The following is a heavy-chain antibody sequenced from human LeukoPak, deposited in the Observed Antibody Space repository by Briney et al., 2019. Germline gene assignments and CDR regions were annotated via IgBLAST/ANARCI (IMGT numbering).Heavy chain of an antibody. Sequence: ASVKVSCKASGYTFTGYYMHWVRQAPGQGLEWMGWINPNSGNTGYAQKFQGRVTITRNTSISTAYMELSSLRSEDTAVYYCASSIAVAGNGAMDVWGKGTTVTVSS. V-gene: IGHV1-8*03. D-gene: IGHD6-19*01. CDR1: GYTFTGYY. J-gene: IGHJ6*03. CDR3: ASSIAVAGNGAMDV. CDR2: INPNSGNT.